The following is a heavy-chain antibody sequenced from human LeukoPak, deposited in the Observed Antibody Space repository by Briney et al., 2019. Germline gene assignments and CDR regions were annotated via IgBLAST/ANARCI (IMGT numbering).Heavy chain of an antibody. CDR2: ISSSSSYI. Sequence: PGGSLRLSCAASGFTFSSYSMNWVRQAPGKGLEWVSSISSSSSYIYYADSVKGRFTISRDNSKNTLYLQMNSLRAEDTAVYYCAKESGSGCSNWGQGTLVTVSS. D-gene: IGHD6-19*01. CDR3: AKESGSGCSN. J-gene: IGHJ4*02. V-gene: IGHV3-21*01. CDR1: GFTFSSYS.